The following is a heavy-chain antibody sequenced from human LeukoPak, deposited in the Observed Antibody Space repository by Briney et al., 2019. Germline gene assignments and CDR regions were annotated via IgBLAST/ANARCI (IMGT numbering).Heavy chain of an antibody. V-gene: IGHV4-31*03. D-gene: IGHD3-22*01. CDR3: AKYYFDSSGYYYFDY. Sequence: SETLSLTCTVSGGSISSGDYYWSWIRQPPGKGLEWIGYIYYSGSTYYNPSLKSRVTISVDTSKNQFSLKLSSVTAADTAVYYCAKYYFDSSGYYYFDYWGQGTLVTVSS. CDR2: IYYSGST. J-gene: IGHJ4*02. CDR1: GGSISSGDYY.